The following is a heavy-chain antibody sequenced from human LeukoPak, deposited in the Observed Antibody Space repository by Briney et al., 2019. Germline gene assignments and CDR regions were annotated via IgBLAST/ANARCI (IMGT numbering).Heavy chain of an antibody. J-gene: IGHJ6*03. D-gene: IGHD1-26*01. CDR3: ARVGGSYHYYYMDV. V-gene: IGHV1-8*01. Sequence: ASVKVSCKASGYTFTSYDINWVRQAPGQGLEWMGWMNPNSGNTGYAQKFQGRVTITRNTSISTAYMELSSLRSEDTAVYYCARVGGSYHYYYMDVWGKGTTVTVSS. CDR1: GYTFTSYD. CDR2: MNPNSGNT.